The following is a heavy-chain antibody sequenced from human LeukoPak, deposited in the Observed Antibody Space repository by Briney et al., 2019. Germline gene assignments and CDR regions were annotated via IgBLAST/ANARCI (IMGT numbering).Heavy chain of an antibody. V-gene: IGHV3-33*01. CDR3: ARDSQRYCSGGSCYAFDI. Sequence: GGSLRLSCAASGFTFSSYGMHWVRQAPGKGLEWVAVIWYDGSNKYYADSVKGRFTISRDNSKNTLYLQMNSLRAEDTAVYYCARDSQRYCSGGSCYAFDIWGQGTMVTVSS. D-gene: IGHD2-15*01. CDR1: GFTFSSYG. J-gene: IGHJ3*02. CDR2: IWYDGSNK.